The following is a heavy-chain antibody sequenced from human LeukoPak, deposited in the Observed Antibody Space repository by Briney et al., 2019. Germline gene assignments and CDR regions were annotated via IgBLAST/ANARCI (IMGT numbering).Heavy chain of an antibody. Sequence: GGSLRLSCAASGFTFSRYAMRWVRQAPGKGVEGGSAISGSGGSTYYEDSVKGGFTIARENYKNTVYMQKKSLRADDTAVYYCAKFFFSFDIAVAGAIDYWGQGTLVTVSS. CDR2: ISGSGGST. D-gene: IGHD6-19*01. J-gene: IGHJ4*02. V-gene: IGHV3-23*01. CDR1: GFTFSRYA. CDR3: AKFFFSFDIAVAGAIDY.